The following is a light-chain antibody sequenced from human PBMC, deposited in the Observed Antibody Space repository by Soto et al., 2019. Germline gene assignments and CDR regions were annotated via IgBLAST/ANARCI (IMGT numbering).Light chain of an antibody. V-gene: IGKV3-20*01. Sequence: ETVLTQSPGTVSLYPGERATLSCTTSQSVRSNYLAWYQQKPGEAPRLVVYGVFNRATGTADRFSGSGSGTDFTLTSSGLEPEDSAVYYCQHYDGSPRTFGQGTKLEI. CDR3: QHYDGSPRT. CDR1: QSVRSNY. J-gene: IGKJ2*02. CDR2: GVF.